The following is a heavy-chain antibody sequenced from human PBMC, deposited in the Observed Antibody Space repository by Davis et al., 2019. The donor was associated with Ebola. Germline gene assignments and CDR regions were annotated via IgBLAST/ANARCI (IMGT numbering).Heavy chain of an antibody. CDR3: AREATFSLDY. V-gene: IGHV1-3*01. J-gene: IGHJ4*02. D-gene: IGHD3-16*01. CDR1: GYTFNSHG. Sequence: ASVKVSCKASGYTFNSHGISWVRQAPGQRLEWMGWINAGNGNTKYSQKFQGRVTITRDTSASTAYMELSSLRSEDTAVYYCAREATFSLDYWGQGTLVSVSS. CDR2: INAGNGNT.